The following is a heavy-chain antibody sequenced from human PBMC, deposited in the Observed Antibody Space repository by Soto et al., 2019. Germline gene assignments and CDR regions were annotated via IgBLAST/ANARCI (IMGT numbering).Heavy chain of an antibody. J-gene: IGHJ3*02. D-gene: IGHD5-18*01. CDR2: ISYDGSNK. Sequence: QVQLVESGGGVVQPGRSLRLSCAASGFTSSSYAMHWVRQAPGKGLEWVAVISYDGSNKYYADSVKGRFTISRDNSKNTLYLQMNSLRAEDTAVYYCARAKGYSYGSRRYIDAFDIWGQGTMVTVSS. CDR3: ARAKGYSYGSRRYIDAFDI. V-gene: IGHV3-30-3*01. CDR1: GFTSSSYA.